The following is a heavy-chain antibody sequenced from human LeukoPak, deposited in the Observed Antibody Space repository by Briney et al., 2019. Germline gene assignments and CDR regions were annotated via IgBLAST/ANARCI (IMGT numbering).Heavy chain of an antibody. Sequence: SETLSLTCTFSGGSITSYYWSWIRQPAGKRLEWIGRIHTSGSTNYNPSLRSRVTMSVDTSKNQFSLKLSPVTASDTAVYYCARDRYYYDSSGYRFDYWGQGTLVTVSS. D-gene: IGHD3-22*01. CDR2: IHTSGST. CDR3: ARDRYYYDSSGYRFDY. CDR1: GGSITSYY. V-gene: IGHV4-4*07. J-gene: IGHJ4*02.